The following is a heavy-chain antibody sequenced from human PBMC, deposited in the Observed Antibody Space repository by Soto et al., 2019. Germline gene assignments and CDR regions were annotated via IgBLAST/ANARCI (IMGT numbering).Heavy chain of an antibody. Sequence: EVQLVESGGGLVQPGGSLRLSCAASGFTFSSYWMSWVRQAPGKGLEWVANIKQDGSEKYYVDSVKGRFTISRDNAKNSLYLQMNSLRAEDTAVYYCARDYGVPLPPYFDYWGQGTLVTVSS. D-gene: IGHD4-17*01. CDR2: IKQDGSEK. V-gene: IGHV3-7*01. J-gene: IGHJ4*02. CDR3: ARDYGVPLPPYFDY. CDR1: GFTFSSYW.